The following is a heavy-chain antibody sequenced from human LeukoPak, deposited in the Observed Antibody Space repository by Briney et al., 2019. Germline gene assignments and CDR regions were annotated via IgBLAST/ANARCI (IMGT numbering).Heavy chain of an antibody. CDR3: AKAAVIAARRGDYFDY. J-gene: IGHJ4*02. D-gene: IGHD6-6*01. Sequence: AGGSLRLSCAASGCTFSSYGKHWVRQAPGQGLEWVAFIRYDGSNKYYADSVKGRFTISRDNSKNTLYLQMNSLRAEDTAVYYCAKAAVIAARRGDYFDYWGQGTLVTVSS. CDR2: IRYDGSNK. CDR1: GCTFSSYG. V-gene: IGHV3-30*02.